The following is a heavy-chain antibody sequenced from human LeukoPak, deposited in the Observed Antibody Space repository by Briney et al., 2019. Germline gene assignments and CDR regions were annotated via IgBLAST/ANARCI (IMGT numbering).Heavy chain of an antibody. Sequence: ESGPALVKPTQTLTLTCTFSGFSLSTSGMRVSWIRQPPGKAMEWLARIDWDDDKFYSTPLKTRLTISKDTSKNQVVLTMTNMDPVDTATYYCARIGSSWYALDYWGQGTLVTVSS. J-gene: IGHJ4*02. CDR1: GFSLSTSGMR. CDR3: ARIGSSWYALDY. D-gene: IGHD6-13*01. CDR2: IDWDDDK. V-gene: IGHV2-70*04.